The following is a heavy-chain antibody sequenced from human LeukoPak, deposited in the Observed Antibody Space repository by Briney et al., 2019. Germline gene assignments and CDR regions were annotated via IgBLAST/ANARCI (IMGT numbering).Heavy chain of an antibody. D-gene: IGHD6-13*01. V-gene: IGHV4-4*07. CDR1: GGSISSYY. Sequence: SETLSLTCTVSGGSISSYYWSWIRQPAGKGLEWIGRIYTGGDTNYNPFLQSRVTMSVDTSKNQFSLNLSSVTAADTAVYYCARELSYSRHRYYYYAMDVWGQGTTVTVSS. CDR2: IYTGGDT. J-gene: IGHJ6*02. CDR3: ARELSYSRHRYYYYAMDV.